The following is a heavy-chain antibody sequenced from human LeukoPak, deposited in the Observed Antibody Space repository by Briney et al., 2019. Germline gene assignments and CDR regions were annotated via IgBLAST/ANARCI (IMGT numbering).Heavy chain of an antibody. Sequence: SETLSLTCTVSGGSISSYYWSWVRQPAGKGLEWLGRIYTSGSTDYNPSLKSRVTMSVDTSKNQISLKLTSVTAADTAVYYCATQARIVGATGYFDYWGQGTLVTVSS. D-gene: IGHD1-26*01. J-gene: IGHJ4*02. CDR1: GGSISSYY. CDR3: ATQARIVGATGYFDY. CDR2: IYTSGST. V-gene: IGHV4-4*07.